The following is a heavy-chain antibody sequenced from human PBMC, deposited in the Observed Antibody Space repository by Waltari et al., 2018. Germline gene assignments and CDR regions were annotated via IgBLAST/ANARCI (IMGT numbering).Heavy chain of an antibody. J-gene: IGHJ6*03. CDR2: ISGSGGST. CDR3: AVRGGIVVVPAAISPYYMDV. D-gene: IGHD2-2*02. CDR1: GFTFSSYA. V-gene: IGHV3-23*01. Sequence: EVQLLESGGGLVQPGGSLRLPCAASGFTFSSYAMSWVRQAPGKGLGWVSAISGSGGSTYYADSVKGRFTISRDNSKNTLYLQMNSLRAEDTAVYYCAVRGGIVVVPAAISPYYMDVWGKGTTVTISS.